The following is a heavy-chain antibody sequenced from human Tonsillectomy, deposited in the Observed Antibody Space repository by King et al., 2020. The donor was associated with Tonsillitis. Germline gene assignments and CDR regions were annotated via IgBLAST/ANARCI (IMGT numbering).Heavy chain of an antibody. V-gene: IGHV3-23*04. Sequence: VQLVESGGGLVQFGGSLRLSCAASGFTISTYALSWVRQAPGKGLEWVSSISSSGGSTFYADSVKGRLTISRDNSKNTLYLQMNRLRAEYTAVYYCAKDRYGSGSYSAFDYWGQGTLVTVSS. CDR2: ISSSGGST. CDR3: AKDRYGSGSYSAFDY. D-gene: IGHD3-10*01. CDR1: GFTISTYA. J-gene: IGHJ4*02.